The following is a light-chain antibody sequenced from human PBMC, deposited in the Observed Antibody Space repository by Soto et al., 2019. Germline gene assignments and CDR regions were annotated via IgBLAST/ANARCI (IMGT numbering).Light chain of an antibody. CDR2: GNT. CDR1: TSNIGRST. J-gene: IGLJ1*01. V-gene: IGLV1-44*01. CDR3: ATWNDGIFV. Sequence: QSVLTQPPSASGTPGQRVTISCSGTTSNIGRSTVSWYQQFPGAAPKLLIYGNTQRPLGVPVRFSGSKSDTSASLAISGLQSEDEADYYCATWNDGIFVCGIGTKITVL.